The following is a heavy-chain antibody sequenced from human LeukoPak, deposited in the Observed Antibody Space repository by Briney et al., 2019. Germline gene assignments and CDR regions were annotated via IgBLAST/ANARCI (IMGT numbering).Heavy chain of an antibody. Sequence: SETLSLTCTVSGGSISSSSYYWGWIRQPPGKGLEWIGSIYYSGSTYYNPSLKSRVTISVDTSKNQFSLKLSSVTAADTAVYYCARVRSGGRGALDYWGQGTLVTVSS. V-gene: IGHV4-39*07. CDR2: IYYSGST. J-gene: IGHJ4*02. D-gene: IGHD2-15*01. CDR1: GGSISSSSYY. CDR3: ARVRSGGRGALDY.